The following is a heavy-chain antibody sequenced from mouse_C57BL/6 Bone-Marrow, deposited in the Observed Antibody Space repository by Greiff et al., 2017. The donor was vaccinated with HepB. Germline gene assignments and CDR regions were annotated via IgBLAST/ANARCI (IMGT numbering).Heavy chain of an antibody. CDR2: IHPNYGTT. D-gene: IGHD1-1*02. J-gene: IGHJ3*01. CDR3: ARSHYHGSTFDY. Sequence: EVQLQQSGPELVKPGASVKISCTASGYSFTDYNMNWVKQSTEKSLEWIGRIHPNYGTTNYNQKFQGKATLTVDTSSSTAYMQLSSLTSEDSAVYYCARSHYHGSTFDYWGQGTPVTVSS. V-gene: IGHV1-39*01. CDR1: GYSFTDYN.